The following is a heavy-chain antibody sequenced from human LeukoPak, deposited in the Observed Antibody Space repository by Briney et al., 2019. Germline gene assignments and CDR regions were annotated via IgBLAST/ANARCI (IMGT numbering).Heavy chain of an antibody. CDR2: ISSSSSSK. CDR1: GFTFSSYS. V-gene: IGHV3-21*04. Sequence: KPGGSLRLSCAASGFTFSSYSMNWVRQAPGKGLGWVSSISSSSSSKYYADSVKGRFTISRDNSKNTLYLQMNSLRAEDTAVYYCAKAPAATGFWGQGTLVTVSS. J-gene: IGHJ4*02. CDR3: AKAPAATGF. D-gene: IGHD2-2*01.